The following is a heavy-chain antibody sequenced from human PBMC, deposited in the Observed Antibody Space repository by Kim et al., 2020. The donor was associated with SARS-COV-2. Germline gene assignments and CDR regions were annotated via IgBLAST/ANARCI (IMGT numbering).Heavy chain of an antibody. Sequence: GGSLRLSCAASGFTFSNYAIHWVRQPPGKGLEWVAVISYDGNNKYYADSVKGRFTISRDNSKNTLSLQMNSLRAEDTAVYFCAKLSPPLNLAIIPPALPLEEVALDMDVWGPGTTVIVSS. D-gene: IGHD3-16*01. CDR3: AKLSPPLNLAIIPPALPLEEVALDMDV. J-gene: IGHJ6*02. CDR2: ISYDGNNK. V-gene: IGHV3-30*18. CDR1: GFTFSNYA.